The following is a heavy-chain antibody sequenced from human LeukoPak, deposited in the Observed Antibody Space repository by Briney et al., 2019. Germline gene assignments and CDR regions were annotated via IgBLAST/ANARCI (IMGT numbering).Heavy chain of an antibody. V-gene: IGHV4-59*01. CDR2: IFYSGNT. J-gene: IGHJ4*02. Sequence: RTSETLSLTCTVSGGSISSYYWSWIRQPPGKGLEWIGYIFYSGNTNYNPSLKSRVTISVDPSKNQFSLKLGSVTAADTAVYYCAKESGYSYPTWGQGTLVTVSS. CDR1: GGSISSYY. CDR3: AKESGYSYPT. D-gene: IGHD5-18*01.